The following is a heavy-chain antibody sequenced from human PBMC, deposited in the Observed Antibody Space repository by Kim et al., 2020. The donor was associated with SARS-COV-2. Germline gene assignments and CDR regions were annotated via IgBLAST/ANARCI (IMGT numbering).Heavy chain of an antibody. Sequence: GGSLRLSCAASGFTFSSYGMHWVRQAPGKGLEWVAVISYDGSNKYYADSVKGRFTISRDNSKNTLYLQMNSLRAEDTAVYYCAKDRIAAAGHFDYWGQGT. V-gene: IGHV3-30*18. CDR2: ISYDGSNK. CDR3: AKDRIAAAGHFDY. D-gene: IGHD6-13*01. J-gene: IGHJ4*02. CDR1: GFTFSSYG.